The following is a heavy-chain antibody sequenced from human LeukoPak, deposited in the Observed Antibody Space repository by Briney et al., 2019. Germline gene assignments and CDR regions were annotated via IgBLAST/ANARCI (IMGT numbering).Heavy chain of an antibody. V-gene: IGHV3-23*01. CDR1: GFSNYA. CDR3: AKYWGSSYNYAPFDS. Sequence: GGSLRLSCAASGFSNYAMAWVRQAPGKGLEWVSAISGDGSATYYGNSVKGRFTISRDSSKNTLYLQMNSLRAEDTAVFYCAKYWGSSYNYAPFDSWGQGALVTVSS. CDR2: ISGDGSAT. D-gene: IGHD3-10*01. J-gene: IGHJ4*02.